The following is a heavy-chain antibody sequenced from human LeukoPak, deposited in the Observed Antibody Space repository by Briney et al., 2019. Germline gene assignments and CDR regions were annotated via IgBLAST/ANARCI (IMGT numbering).Heavy chain of an antibody. CDR1: GFTFSDYY. D-gene: IGHD3-22*01. Sequence: GGSLRLSRAASGFTFSDYYMSWIRQAPGKGLEWVSGISWNSGSIGYAASVKGRFTISRDNAKNSLYLQMNSLRTEDTALYYCAKDRILYYDTSGYFHYWGQGTLVTVSS. J-gene: IGHJ4*02. CDR2: ISWNSGSI. V-gene: IGHV3-9*01. CDR3: AKDRILYYDTSGYFHY.